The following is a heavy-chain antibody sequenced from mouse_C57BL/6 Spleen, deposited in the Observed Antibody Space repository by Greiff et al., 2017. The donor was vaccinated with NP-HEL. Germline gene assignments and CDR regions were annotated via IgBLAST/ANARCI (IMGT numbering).Heavy chain of an antibody. Sequence: VQLQQSGAELVRPGASVKLSCTASGFNIKDYYMHWVKQRPEQGLEWIGRIDPEDGDTEYAPKFQGKATMTADTSSNTAYLQLSSLTSEDTAVYYCTTFYDGYLAWFADWGQGTLVTVSA. V-gene: IGHV14-1*01. CDR1: GFNIKDYY. D-gene: IGHD2-3*01. CDR3: TTFYDGYLAWFAD. J-gene: IGHJ3*01. CDR2: IDPEDGDT.